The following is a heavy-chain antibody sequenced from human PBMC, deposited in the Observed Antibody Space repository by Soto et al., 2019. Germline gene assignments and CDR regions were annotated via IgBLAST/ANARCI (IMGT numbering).Heavy chain of an antibody. J-gene: IGHJ6*02. D-gene: IGHD2-15*01. CDR1: GFTFSSYA. CDR3: AKGILVAAAHYYYGMDV. V-gene: IGHV3-30*18. Sequence: GGSLRLSCAASGFTFSSYAIHWVRQAPGKGLEWVAVISYDGSDKHSADSVKGRFTISRDNSKNTLYLQMNSLRAEDTAVYYCAKGILVAAAHYYYGMDVWGQGTTVTVSS. CDR2: ISYDGSDK.